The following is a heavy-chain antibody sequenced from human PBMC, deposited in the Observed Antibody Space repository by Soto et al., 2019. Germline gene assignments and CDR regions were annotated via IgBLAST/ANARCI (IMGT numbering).Heavy chain of an antibody. V-gene: IGHV1-2*04. CDR1: GYAFIGYY. D-gene: IGHD7-27*01. CDR3: ARETTGGYYGMAV. CDR2: INPRTGDT. Sequence: GASVKVSCKASGYAFIGYYLHWVRQAPGQGLEWMGWINPRTGDTNYAPKFQGWVTMTRDTSTSTANMELRRLRSDASAVYYCARETTGGYYGMAVWGQGTTVTVSS. J-gene: IGHJ6*02.